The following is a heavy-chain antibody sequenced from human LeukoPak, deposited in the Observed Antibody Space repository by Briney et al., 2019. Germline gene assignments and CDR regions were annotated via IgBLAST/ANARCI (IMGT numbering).Heavy chain of an antibody. Sequence: GGSLRLSCAASGFTFRNYAMHWVRQAPGKGPEWVAVVSYDGNTNHYADSVKGRFTISRDNSKNTLYLQMNSLRAEDTAVYYCAREHYYDSSGLFDYWGQGTLVTVSS. CDR1: GFTFRNYA. CDR2: VSYDGNTN. J-gene: IGHJ4*02. D-gene: IGHD3-22*01. CDR3: AREHYYDSSGLFDY. V-gene: IGHV3-30*01.